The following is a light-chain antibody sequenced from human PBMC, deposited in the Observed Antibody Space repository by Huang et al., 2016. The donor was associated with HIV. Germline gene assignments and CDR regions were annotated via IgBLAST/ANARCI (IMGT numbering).Light chain of an antibody. CDR3: QQYDNWPPGLT. CDR1: QNVRNN. Sequence: EIMMTQSPATLSVSPGGRATLSCRASQNVRNNLAWYQQKTGQAPRLLIYDTSTRASGIPARFSGSRSGTEFTLTISGLQSEDFAFYYCQQYDNWPPGLTFGGGTKIEI. J-gene: IGKJ4*01. CDR2: DTS. V-gene: IGKV3D-15*01.